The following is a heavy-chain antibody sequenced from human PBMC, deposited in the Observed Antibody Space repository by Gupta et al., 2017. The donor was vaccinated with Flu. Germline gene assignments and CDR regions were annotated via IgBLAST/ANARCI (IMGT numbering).Heavy chain of an antibody. D-gene: IGHD5-18*01. J-gene: IGHJ4*02. Sequence: QVQLVQSEAEVKTPGSSVKISCKASGGTFNTYSISWVRQAPGQALERMGGIVPAVGSTNYAQKLQGRVMITAAYMELSTLTSEDTAVYYCATPAYNYGFSIYYWGQGTLVTVSS. CDR2: IVPAVGST. CDR1: GGTFNTYS. CDR3: ATPAYNYGFSIYY. V-gene: IGHV1-69*01.